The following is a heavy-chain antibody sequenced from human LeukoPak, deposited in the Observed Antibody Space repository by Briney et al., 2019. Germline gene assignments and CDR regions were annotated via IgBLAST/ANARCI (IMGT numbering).Heavy chain of an antibody. D-gene: IGHD3-16*02. Sequence: PRGSLRHSRVPPRFTLSNDHISSGCQAPGKGLEWVAVSYSGGTTYHAESVKGRFSISTDNSKNTLYLQMNRLRAEDTAVYYRARVGELSFDYWGEGTLVTVSS. CDR2: SYSGGTT. V-gene: IGHV3-53*05. CDR3: ARVGELSFDY. J-gene: IGHJ4*02. CDR1: RFTLSNDH.